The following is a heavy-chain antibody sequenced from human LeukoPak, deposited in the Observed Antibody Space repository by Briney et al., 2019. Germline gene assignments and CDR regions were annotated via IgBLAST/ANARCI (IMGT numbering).Heavy chain of an antibody. CDR1: GDSISGSNYH. V-gene: IGHV4-39*07. Sequence: PSETLSLTCTVSGDSISGSNYHWGRIRQPPGKGLEWLGTVHHTGRAFYNPSLRGRTTVSVDTSKNQFSLKLTSVTAADTAVYYCAREPDVWGQGTLVTVSS. J-gene: IGHJ4*02. CDR3: AREPDV. CDR2: VHHTGRA.